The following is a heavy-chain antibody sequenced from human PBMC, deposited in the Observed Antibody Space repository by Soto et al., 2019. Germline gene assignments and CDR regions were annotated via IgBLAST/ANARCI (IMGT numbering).Heavy chain of an antibody. Sequence: ASVKISCKASGYTFTGYYMHWVRQAPGQGLEWMGWINPNSGGTNYAQKFQGWVTMTRDTSISTAYMELSRLRSDDTAVYYCARDHYCSGGSCYTYGMDVWGQGTTVAVSS. D-gene: IGHD2-15*01. CDR3: ARDHYCSGGSCYTYGMDV. CDR1: GYTFTGYY. J-gene: IGHJ6*02. V-gene: IGHV1-2*04. CDR2: INPNSGGT.